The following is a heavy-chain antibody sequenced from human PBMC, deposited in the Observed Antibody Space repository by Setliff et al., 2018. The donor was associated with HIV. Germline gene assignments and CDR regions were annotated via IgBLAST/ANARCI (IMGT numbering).Heavy chain of an antibody. D-gene: IGHD5-18*01. CDR3: TRDKGYAFDI. J-gene: IGHJ3*02. Sequence: LSLTCAVYGGSFSDNYWSWVRQAPGKGLEWVDFIRSKAYGGTTEYAASVKDRFTVSRDDSKSIAYLQINSLKTEDTAVYYCTRDKGYAFDIWGQGTMVTVSS. CDR2: IRSKAYGGTT. V-gene: IGHV3-49*04. CDR1: GGSFSDNY.